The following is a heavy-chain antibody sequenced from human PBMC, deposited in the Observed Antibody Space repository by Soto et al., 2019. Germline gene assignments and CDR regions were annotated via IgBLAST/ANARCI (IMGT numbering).Heavy chain of an antibody. CDR2: ISGSSGTI. CDR3: ARDLWGGSGNDY. D-gene: IGHD3-10*01. CDR1: ALTFSSYS. Sequence: EVQLVESGGGLVQPGGSLRLSCTASALTFSSYSMNWVRQAPGKGLEWVSYISGSSGTIYYADSVKGRFTISRDNAKNSLYLQMNSLRDEDTAVYHCARDLWGGSGNDYWGRGTLVTVSS. J-gene: IGHJ4*02. V-gene: IGHV3-48*02.